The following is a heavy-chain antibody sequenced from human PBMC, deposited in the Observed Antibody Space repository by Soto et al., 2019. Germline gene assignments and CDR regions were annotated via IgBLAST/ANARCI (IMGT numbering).Heavy chain of an antibody. CDR1: GFIFSSYT. Sequence: EVQLVESGGGLVKPGGSLRVSCAASGFIFSSYTMNWVRQAPGKGLEWVSSISASSTYIYYADSLKGRFTISRDNAYNSLSLQMNSLRAEDTAVYYCARGWLRDPWMYWGQGTLVTVSS. V-gene: IGHV3-21*01. CDR3: ARGWLRDPWMY. J-gene: IGHJ4*02. CDR2: ISASSTYI. D-gene: IGHD5-12*01.